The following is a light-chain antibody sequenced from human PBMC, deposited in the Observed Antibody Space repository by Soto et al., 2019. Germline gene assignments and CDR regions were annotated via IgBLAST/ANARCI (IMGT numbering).Light chain of an antibody. J-gene: IGLJ1*01. Sequence: QSALTQPASVSGSPGQSITIACTGTSSDIGGYNFVSWYQQHPGKAPKLLIYDVGNRPSGISNRFSGSTSGNTASLTISGLQAEDEAHYYCNSYRTVSTDVFGTGTKLTVL. CDR3: NSYRTVSTDV. V-gene: IGLV2-14*01. CDR2: DVG. CDR1: SSDIGGYNF.